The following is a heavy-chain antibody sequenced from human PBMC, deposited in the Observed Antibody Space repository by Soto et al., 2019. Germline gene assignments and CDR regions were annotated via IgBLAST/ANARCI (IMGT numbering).Heavy chain of an antibody. CDR1: GFTVSSNY. CDR3: ARATANPWDYYYGMDV. D-gene: IGHD4-4*01. V-gene: IGHV3-53*01. CDR2: IYSGGST. J-gene: IGHJ6*02. Sequence: EVPLVESGGGLIQPGGSLRLSCAASGFTVSSNYMSWVRQAPGKGLEWVSVIYSGGSTYYADSVKGRFTISRDNSKNTLYLQMNSLRAEDTAVYYCARATANPWDYYYGMDVWGQGTTVTVSS.